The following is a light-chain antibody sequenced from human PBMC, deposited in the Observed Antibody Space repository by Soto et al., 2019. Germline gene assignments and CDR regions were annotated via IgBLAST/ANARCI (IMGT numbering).Light chain of an antibody. V-gene: IGKV3-15*01. CDR3: QQDGNWPLT. Sequence: ETVMTQSPATLSVAPGERTTLSCRASQSVSGDLAWYQQKPGHAPRLLIYGESTRDTGIPARISGSGSGTEFTLTISSLQAEDFSVYYFQQDGNWPLTFGQGTRLEIK. CDR1: QSVSGD. J-gene: IGKJ5*01. CDR2: GES.